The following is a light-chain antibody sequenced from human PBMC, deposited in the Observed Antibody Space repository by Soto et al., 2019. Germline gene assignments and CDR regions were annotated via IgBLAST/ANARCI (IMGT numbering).Light chain of an antibody. Sequence: DIVITQSPLSLPVTPGEPASISCSSSQSLLMSNGYNYLDWYLQKPGQSPQLLIYLGSNRASGVPDRFSGSGSGTDFTLKISRVEAQHVGVYYCMQALHTGTFGQGTKVDIK. J-gene: IGKJ1*01. V-gene: IGKV2-28*01. CDR2: LGS. CDR3: MQALHTGT. CDR1: QSLLMSNGYNY.